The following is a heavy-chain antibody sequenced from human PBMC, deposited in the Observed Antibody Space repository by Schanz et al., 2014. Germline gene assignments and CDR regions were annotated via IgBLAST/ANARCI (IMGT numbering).Heavy chain of an antibody. D-gene: IGHD3-10*01. CDR1: GFTFENYA. CDR2: IKKDGSEK. V-gene: IGHV3-7*03. CDR3: AKYRGYYRVSGSYRELEY. J-gene: IGHJ4*02. Sequence: EVQLVESGGGVVRPGGSLRLSCAASGFTFENYALTWVRQVPGKGPEWVANIKKDGSEKYYVDSVKGRFTISRDNAKNSLFLQMNSLRPEDTAVYYCAKYRGYYRVSGSYRELEYWGQGTLVTVSS.